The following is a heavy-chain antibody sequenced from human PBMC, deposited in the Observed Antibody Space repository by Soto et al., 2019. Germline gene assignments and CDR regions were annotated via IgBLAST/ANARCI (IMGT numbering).Heavy chain of an antibody. J-gene: IGHJ6*01. CDR2: IYYSGST. D-gene: IGHD3-9*01. CDR1: GGSISSYY. CDR3: ARSHQDYDILTGYYYYGMDV. Sequence: QVQLQESGPGLVKPSETLSLTCTVSGGSISSYYWSWIRQPPGKGLEWIGYIYYSGSTNYNPSLKSRVTISVDTSKNQFSLKLSSVTAADTAVYYCARSHQDYDILTGYYYYGMDVW. V-gene: IGHV4-59*01.